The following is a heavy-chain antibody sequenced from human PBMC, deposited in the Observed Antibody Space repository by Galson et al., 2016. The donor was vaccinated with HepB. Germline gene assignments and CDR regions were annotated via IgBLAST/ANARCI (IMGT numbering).Heavy chain of an antibody. CDR2: INAGGVST. Sequence: SVKVSCKASGSTFITYYIHWARQAPGQGLEWMGVINAGGVSTIYAQKFQGRVTLTRGTPASIVYMELMSLRSDDTAIYYCARALGSNSDWYFDLWGRGTLVSVSS. D-gene: IGHD4-23*01. CDR1: GSTFITYY. V-gene: IGHV1-46*01. CDR3: ARALGSNSDWYFDL. J-gene: IGHJ2*01.